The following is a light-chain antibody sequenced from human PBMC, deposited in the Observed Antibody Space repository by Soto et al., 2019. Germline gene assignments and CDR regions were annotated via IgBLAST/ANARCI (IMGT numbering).Light chain of an antibody. Sequence: EIVMTQSPATLSVSAGERATLSCRASQSVSSNVAWYQQRPGQAPRLLLYGASTRATGIPARFSGSGSGTEFTLTITSLQSEDFAVYYCQQYNNWPWTFGQGTKVDIK. J-gene: IGKJ1*01. V-gene: IGKV3-15*01. CDR3: QQYNNWPWT. CDR1: QSVSSN. CDR2: GAS.